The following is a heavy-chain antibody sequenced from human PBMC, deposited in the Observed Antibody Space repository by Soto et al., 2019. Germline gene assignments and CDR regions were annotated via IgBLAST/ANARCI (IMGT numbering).Heavy chain of an antibody. CDR3: ARGGMASSGYWRDY. D-gene: IGHD3-22*01. Sequence: QVQLVQSVAEVKKPGASVKVSCKASGYTFINYGINWVRQAPGQVLEWMRWISGYNDNTKYTQKLQGRGNMTTDTPTRKTYMKLTSLRSDDTAVYYCARGGMASSGYWRDYWGQGTLVTVSS. V-gene: IGHV1-18*01. CDR2: ISGYNDNT. J-gene: IGHJ4*02. CDR1: GYTFINYG.